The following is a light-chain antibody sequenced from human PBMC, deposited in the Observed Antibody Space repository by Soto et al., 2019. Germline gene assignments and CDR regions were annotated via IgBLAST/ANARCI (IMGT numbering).Light chain of an antibody. CDR2: AAS. Sequence: DIQMTKSPSSLSASVGDRVTITCRASQGIGNELGWFQQKPGKAPRRLMYAASSLESGVPSRFSGSGSGTEFTLTISSLQPEDFATYFCLQRKSFPFSFGPGTKVDIE. CDR1: QGIGNE. CDR3: LQRKSFPFS. V-gene: IGKV1-17*01. J-gene: IGKJ3*01.